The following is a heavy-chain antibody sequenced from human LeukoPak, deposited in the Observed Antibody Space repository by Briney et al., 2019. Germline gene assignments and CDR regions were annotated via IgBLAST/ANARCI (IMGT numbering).Heavy chain of an antibody. V-gene: IGHV4-61*02. CDR2: IYISGGT. CDR3: ARVRRNSGNKYFDP. CDR1: GGSLSGGNYY. J-gene: IGHJ5*02. D-gene: IGHD5-12*01. Sequence: SETLSLTCTVSGGSLSGGNYYWSWIRQPAGMGLEWIGRIYISGGTEYNPSLKSRVTISIDTSKNQFYLRLSSVTAADTAVYYCARVRRNSGNKYFDPWGQGTRVTVSS.